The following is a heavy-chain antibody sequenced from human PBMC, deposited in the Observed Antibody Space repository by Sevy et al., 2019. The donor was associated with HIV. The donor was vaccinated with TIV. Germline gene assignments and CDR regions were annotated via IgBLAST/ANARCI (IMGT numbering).Heavy chain of an antibody. CDR2: LSFGCGKI. J-gene: IGHJ4*02. Sequence: GGSLRLSCVASGFNFNIYSFSWVRQTPGKGLEWVSTLSFGCGKINYADSVQGRFTISRDDSNNTLYLEMNSLRVEDTAIYYCAREGCSKPHDYWGQRTLVTVSS. CDR3: AREGCSKPHDY. V-gene: IGHV3-23*01. D-gene: IGHD3-10*02. CDR1: GFNFNIYS.